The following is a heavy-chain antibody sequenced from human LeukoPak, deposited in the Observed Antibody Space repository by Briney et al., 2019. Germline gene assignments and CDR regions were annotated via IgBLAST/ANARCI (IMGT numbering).Heavy chain of an antibody. CDR3: AREIDNWFDP. D-gene: IGHD3-22*01. Sequence: PGGSLRLSCAASGFIVSSNYMSWVRQAPGKGLEWVSVIYSGGSTYYADSVKGRFTISRDNSKNTLYLQMNSLRAEDTAVYYCAREIDNWFDPWGQGTLVTVSS. V-gene: IGHV3-53*01. CDR1: GFIVSSNY. CDR2: IYSGGST. J-gene: IGHJ5*02.